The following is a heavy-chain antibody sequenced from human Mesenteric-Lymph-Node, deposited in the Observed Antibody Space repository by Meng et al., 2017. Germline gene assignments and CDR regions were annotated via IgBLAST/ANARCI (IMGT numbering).Heavy chain of an antibody. J-gene: IGHJ5*02. CDR3: ARDLSYYGSGSFDP. V-gene: IGHV7-4-1*02. Sequence: QVQLLRTGAEVKKPGSSVKVSCKASGGTFSSYAISWVRQAPGQGLEWMGWINTNTGNPTYAQGFTGRFVFSLDTSVSTAYLQISSLKAEDTAVYYCARDLSYYGSGSFDPWGQGTLVTVSS. CDR1: GGTFSSYA. CDR2: INTNTGNP. D-gene: IGHD3-10*01.